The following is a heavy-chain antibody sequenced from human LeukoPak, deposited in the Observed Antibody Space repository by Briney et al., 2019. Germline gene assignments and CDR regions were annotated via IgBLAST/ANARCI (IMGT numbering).Heavy chain of an antibody. CDR2: ISTNGGGT. Sequence: GGSLRLSCAASGFTFSTYAMHWVRQTPGKGLEYVSAISTNGGGTYYANSVKGRFTISRDNSKNTLYLQMGSLRAEDMAVYYCARYCSGVSCYSGYDYGGQGTLVTVS. J-gene: IGHJ4*02. D-gene: IGHD2-15*01. V-gene: IGHV3-64*01. CDR3: ARYCSGVSCYSGYDY. CDR1: GFTFSTYA.